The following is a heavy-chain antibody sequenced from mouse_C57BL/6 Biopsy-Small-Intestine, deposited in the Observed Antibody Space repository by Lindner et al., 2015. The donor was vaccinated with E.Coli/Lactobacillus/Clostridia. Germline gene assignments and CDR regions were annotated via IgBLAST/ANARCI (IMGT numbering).Heavy chain of an antibody. V-gene: IGHV14-2*01. Sequence: VQLQESGAELVKPGASVKLSCTASGFNIKDYYMHWVKQRTEQGLEWIGRIDPEDGETKYAPKFQGKATVTADTSSNTAYLQLSSLTSEDTAVYYCASYYYGSSYDFDYWGQGTTLTVSS. D-gene: IGHD1-1*01. J-gene: IGHJ2*01. CDR2: IDPEDGET. CDR1: GFNIKDYY. CDR3: ASYYYGSSYDFDY.